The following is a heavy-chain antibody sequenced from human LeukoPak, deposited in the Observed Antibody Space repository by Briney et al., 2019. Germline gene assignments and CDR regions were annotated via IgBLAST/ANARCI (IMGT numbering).Heavy chain of an antibody. CDR3: ARGACIVAAGKIDY. D-gene: IGHD6-13*01. J-gene: IGHJ4*02. V-gene: IGHV1-18*01. Sequence: GASVKVSCKASGYTFTSYGISWVRQAPGQGLEWMGWISAYNGNINYAQKFQGRVTMTTDTSTSTAYMELRSLRSDDTAVYYCARGACIVAAGKIDYWGQGTLVTVSS. CDR1: GYTFTSYG. CDR2: ISAYNGNI.